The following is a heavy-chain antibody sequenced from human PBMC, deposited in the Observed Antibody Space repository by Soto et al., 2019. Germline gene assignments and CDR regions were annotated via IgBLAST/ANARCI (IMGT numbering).Heavy chain of an antibody. CDR3: VREGPISGTSAFDI. D-gene: IGHD6-25*01. CDR2: IWSDGNHE. Sequence: QVHLVESGGGVVQPGGTLRLSCAAAGFTFKIHGMHWVRQAPGKGLEWVAVIWSDGNHEFYADPVRGRFTISRDNAKYTLDLQMISLRVEDTAIYYCVREGPISGTSAFDIWGQGTKVTVSS. V-gene: IGHV3-33*01. J-gene: IGHJ3*02. CDR1: GFTFKIHG.